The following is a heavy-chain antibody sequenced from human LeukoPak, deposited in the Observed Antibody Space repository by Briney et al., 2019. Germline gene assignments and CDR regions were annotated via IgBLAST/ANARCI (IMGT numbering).Heavy chain of an antibody. D-gene: IGHD5-18*01. V-gene: IGHV3-66*01. CDR1: EFSVGSNY. J-gene: IGHJ5*02. CDR3: VTYRQVMLPFEA. Sequence: GGSLRLSCAASEFSVGSNYMTWVRQAPGKGLEWVSLIYSDGSTYYADSVKGRFTISRDNSKSTLSLQMNSLRAEDTAIYYCVTYRQVMLPFEAWGQGTLVTVSS. CDR2: IYSDGST.